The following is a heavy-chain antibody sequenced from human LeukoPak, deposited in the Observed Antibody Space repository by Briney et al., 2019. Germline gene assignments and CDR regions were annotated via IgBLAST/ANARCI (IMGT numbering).Heavy chain of an antibody. CDR2: IYSGGST. J-gene: IGHJ6*02. D-gene: IGHD1-1*01. Sequence: GRSLRLSCAASGFTVSSNYMSWVRQAPGKGLEWASVIYSGGSTYYADSVKGRFTISRDNSKNTLYLQMNSLRAEDTAVYYCARDVSERYKPYYYYGMDVWGQGTTVTVSS. V-gene: IGHV3-66*01. CDR1: GFTVSSNY. CDR3: ARDVSERYKPYYYYGMDV.